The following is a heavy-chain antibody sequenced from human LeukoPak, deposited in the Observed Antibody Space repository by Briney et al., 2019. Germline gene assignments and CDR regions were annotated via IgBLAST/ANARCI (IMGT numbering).Heavy chain of an antibody. J-gene: IGHJ4*02. CDR3: AREFYGDGYYFDY. V-gene: IGHV4-34*01. CDR2: INHSGST. Sequence: KPSETLSLTCAVYGGSFSGYYWSWIRQPPGKGLEWIGEINHSGSTNYNPSLKSRVTISVDTSKNQFSLKLSSVTAADTAVYYCAREFYGDGYYFDYWGQGTLVTVSS. CDR1: GGSFSGYY. D-gene: IGHD4-17*01.